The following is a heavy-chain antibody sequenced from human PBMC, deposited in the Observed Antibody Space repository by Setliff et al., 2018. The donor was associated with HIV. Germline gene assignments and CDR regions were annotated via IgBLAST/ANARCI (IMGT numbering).Heavy chain of an antibody. CDR3: AKEQEIGSYLDP. CDR1: GGAFISHT. CDR2: IIPTLGIP. V-gene: IGHV1-69*04. Sequence: SVKVSCKASGGAFISHTFTWVRQAPGQGLEWMGRIIPTLGIPNYAQNFQGRLTISADKSTRTAYLELSSLRSDESAVYFCAKEQEIGSYLDPWGQGTLVTVSS. D-gene: IGHD2-2*02. J-gene: IGHJ5*02.